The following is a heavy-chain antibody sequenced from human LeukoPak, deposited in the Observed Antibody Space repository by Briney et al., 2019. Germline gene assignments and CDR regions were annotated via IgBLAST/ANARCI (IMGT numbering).Heavy chain of an antibody. CDR1: GYTLTSYY. J-gene: IGHJ4*02. D-gene: IGHD3-10*01. CDR3: ARDFRSGSTFITMVRGVIIGLGGKFDY. Sequence: GASVKVSCKASGYTLTSYYMHWVRQAPGQGLEWMGIINPSGGSTSYAQKFQGRVTMTRDTSTSTVYMELSSLRSEDTAVYYCARDFRSGSTFITMVRGVIIGLGGKFDYWGQGTLVTVSS. V-gene: IGHV1-46*01. CDR2: INPSGGST.